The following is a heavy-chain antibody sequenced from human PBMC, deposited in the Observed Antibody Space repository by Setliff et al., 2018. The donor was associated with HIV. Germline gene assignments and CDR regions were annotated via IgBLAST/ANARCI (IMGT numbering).Heavy chain of an antibody. J-gene: IGHJ4*02. CDR2: IFYSGHT. V-gene: IGHV4-39*07. CDR1: GGSITRSSYY. D-gene: IGHD6-13*01. Sequence: SETLSLTCTVSGGSITRSSYYWAWIRQPPGKGLEWIGNIFYSGHTFYNPSLRSRVTISVDTSKNQFSLKLSSVTAADTAVYYCVRGVAAAGLWGQGTLVTVSS. CDR3: VRGVAAAGL.